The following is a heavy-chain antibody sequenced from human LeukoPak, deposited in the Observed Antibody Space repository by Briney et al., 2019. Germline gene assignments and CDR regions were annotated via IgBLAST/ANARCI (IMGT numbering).Heavy chain of an antibody. D-gene: IGHD5-24*01. CDR1: GFTFSSYS. Sequence: GGSLRLSCAASGFTFSSYSMNWVRQAPGKGLEWVSSISSSSSYIYYADSVKGRFTISRDNAKNSLYLQMNSLRAEDTAVYYCARAEMATDAFDIWGQGTMVTVSS. CDR3: ARAEMATDAFDI. CDR2: ISSSSSYI. J-gene: IGHJ3*02. V-gene: IGHV3-21*01.